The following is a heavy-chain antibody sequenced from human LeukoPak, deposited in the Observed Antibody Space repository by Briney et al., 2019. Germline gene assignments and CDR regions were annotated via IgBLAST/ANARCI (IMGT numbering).Heavy chain of an antibody. V-gene: IGHV4-4*02. Sequence: PSGTLSLTCAVSVVSLSSSEWWIWVRQPPGQGLEWIGEIHRAGRTRYNPSLKSRVTISMDYSKNQFSLKLTSVTAADTAIYYCGKTDIYFNPIDYWGPGSLVTVSS. D-gene: IGHD3-9*01. CDR2: IHRAGRT. CDR3: GKTDIYFNPIDY. CDR1: VVSLSSSEW. J-gene: IGHJ4*02.